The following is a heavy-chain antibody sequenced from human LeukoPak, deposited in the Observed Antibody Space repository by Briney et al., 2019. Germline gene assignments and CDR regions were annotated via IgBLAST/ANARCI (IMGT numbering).Heavy chain of an antibody. CDR1: GFTFSNYA. CDR3: AKGLINDWSALDY. J-gene: IGHJ4*02. CDR2: TSGSGGTT. Sequence: PGGSLRLSCAASGFTFSNYAMTWVRQATGKGLEWVSATSGSGGTTYYADSVKGRFAISRDNSKNTLYLQMNSLRAEDTAVYYCAKGLINDWSALDYWGQGTLVTVSS. V-gene: IGHV3-23*01. D-gene: IGHD3-9*01.